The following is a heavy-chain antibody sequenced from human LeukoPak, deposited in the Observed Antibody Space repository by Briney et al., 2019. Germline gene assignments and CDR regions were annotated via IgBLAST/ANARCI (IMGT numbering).Heavy chain of an antibody. D-gene: IGHD2-21*01. CDR2: ISGDGTYT. V-gene: IGHV3-74*01. CDR1: GFTFSSHL. J-gene: IGHJ3*01. Sequence: GGSLRLSCAASGFTFSSHLMHWVRQAPGKGLVWVSRISGDGTYTNYADSVRGRFTTSRDNSKNTLFLQMSSLRAEDTAVYYCVDLWFRIKAVSWGQGTMVTVSS. CDR3: VDLWFRIKAVS.